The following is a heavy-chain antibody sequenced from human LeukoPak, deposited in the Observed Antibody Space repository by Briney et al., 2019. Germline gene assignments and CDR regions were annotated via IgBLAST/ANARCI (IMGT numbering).Heavy chain of an antibody. CDR1: GFTFSSYA. V-gene: IGHV3-23*01. Sequence: GGSLRLSCAASGFTFSSYAMSWVRQAPGKGLEWVSAISGSGGSTYYADSVKGRFTISRDNSKNTLYLQTNSLRAEDTAVYYCAKTKDNFYYYGMDVWGQGTTVTVSS. CDR3: AKTKDNFYYYGMDV. J-gene: IGHJ6*02. CDR2: ISGSGGST.